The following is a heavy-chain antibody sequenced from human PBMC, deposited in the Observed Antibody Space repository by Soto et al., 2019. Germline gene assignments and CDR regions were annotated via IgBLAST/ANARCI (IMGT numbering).Heavy chain of an antibody. Sequence: SGPTLVNPTQTLTLACTFSGFSLSTSGMCVSWIRQPPGKALEWLALIDWDDDKYYSTSLKTRLTISKDTSKNQVVLTMTNMDPVDTATYYCARMAKNYYDSSGYHPAPYYYYYGMDVWGQGTTVTVSS. J-gene: IGHJ6*02. V-gene: IGHV2-70*01. CDR2: IDWDDDK. D-gene: IGHD3-22*01. CDR1: GFSLSTSGMC. CDR3: ARMAKNYYDSSGYHPAPYYYYYGMDV.